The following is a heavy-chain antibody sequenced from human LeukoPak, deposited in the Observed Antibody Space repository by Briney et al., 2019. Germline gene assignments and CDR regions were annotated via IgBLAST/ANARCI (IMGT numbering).Heavy chain of an antibody. CDR2: IGGSGETA. Sequence: GGSLRLSCAASGFTFSTYAVSWVRQTPDRGLEWVSTIGGSGETAYYADSVKGRFTTSRDNSRNMLFLQMNGLRAEDTAMYFCARQYYYNTSDAFDLWGQGSLVTVSS. J-gene: IGHJ3*01. V-gene: IGHV3-23*01. CDR1: GFTFSTYA. D-gene: IGHD3-22*01. CDR3: ARQYYYNTSDAFDL.